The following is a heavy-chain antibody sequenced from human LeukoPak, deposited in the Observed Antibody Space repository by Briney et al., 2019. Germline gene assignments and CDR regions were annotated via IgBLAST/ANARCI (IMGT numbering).Heavy chain of an antibody. CDR2: INSDGSRT. J-gene: IGHJ4*02. V-gene: IGHV3-74*01. Sequence: GGSLSLSCAASGFTLSSYWMHWVRQAPGKGLVWVSRINSDGSRTTYADSVKGRFTISRDNAKNTLYLQMNSLRAEDTAVYYCVRDGSVSGYDFDYWGQGTLVSVSS. CDR3: VRDGSVSGYDFDY. CDR1: GFTLSSYW. D-gene: IGHD5-12*01.